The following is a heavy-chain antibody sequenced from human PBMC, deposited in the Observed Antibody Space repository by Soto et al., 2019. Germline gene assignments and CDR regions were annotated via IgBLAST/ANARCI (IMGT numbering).Heavy chain of an antibody. Sequence: GGSLRLSCAASGITGSSNYMSWVRQAPGKGLEWVSVIYSGGTTYYADSVKGRFTISRYNSKNTLYLQMNSLRAEDTAVYYCARNSGWDTPMVHWGQGTLVTVSS. CDR3: ARNSGWDTPMVH. CDR1: GITGSSNY. CDR2: IYSGGTT. D-gene: IGHD5-18*01. V-gene: IGHV3-66*01. J-gene: IGHJ4*02.